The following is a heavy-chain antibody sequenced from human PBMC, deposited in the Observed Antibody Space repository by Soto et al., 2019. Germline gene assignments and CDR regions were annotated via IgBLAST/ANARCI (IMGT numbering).Heavy chain of an antibody. V-gene: IGHV3-13*04. Sequence: PCCSLTLSCEASGFTFSKFDMHWVRQPTGKGLEWVSTIGISGDTYYAVSVKGRFTISRDNAKNSLSLQMNSLRAGDTALYFCARGQEVGAHFFDSWGQGTQVTVSS. J-gene: IGHJ4*02. CDR2: IGISGDT. CDR3: ARGQEVGAHFFDS. D-gene: IGHD2-15*01. CDR1: GFTFSKFD.